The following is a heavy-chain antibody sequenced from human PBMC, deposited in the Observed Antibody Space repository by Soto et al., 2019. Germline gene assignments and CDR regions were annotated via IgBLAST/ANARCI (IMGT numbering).Heavy chain of an antibody. J-gene: IGHJ6*02. CDR1: GGTFSSYA. CDR3: ARPMYYYDSSGYYPPPPYYGMDV. D-gene: IGHD3-22*01. V-gene: IGHV1-69*01. CDR2: IIPIFDTA. Sequence: QVQLVQSGAEVKKPGSSVKVSCKASGGTFSSYAISWVRQAPGQGLEWMGGIIPIFDTANYAQKFQGRVTITADESTSTAYMELGSLRSEDTAVYYCARPMYYYDSSGYYPPPPYYGMDVWGQGTTVTVSS.